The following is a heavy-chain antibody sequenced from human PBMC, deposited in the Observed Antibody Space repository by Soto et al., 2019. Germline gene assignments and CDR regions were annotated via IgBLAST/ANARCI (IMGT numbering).Heavy chain of an antibody. CDR2: IYYSGST. V-gene: IGHV4-31*03. J-gene: IGHJ4*02. CDR3: ARLEETYSRSLHFDY. D-gene: IGHD6-6*01. CDR1: GGSISSGGYY. Sequence: SETLSLTCTVSGGSISSGGYYWSWIRQHPGKGLEWIGYIYYSGSTYYNPSLKSRVTISVDTSKNQFSLKLSSVTAADTAVYYCARLEETYSRSLHFDYWGQGTLVTRLL.